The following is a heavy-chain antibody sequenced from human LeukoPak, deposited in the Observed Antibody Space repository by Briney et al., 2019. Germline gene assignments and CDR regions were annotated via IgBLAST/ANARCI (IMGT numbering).Heavy chain of an antibody. D-gene: IGHD3-22*01. CDR1: GGSISTKY. J-gene: IGHJ3*02. Sequence: SETLSLTCTVSGGSISTKYWSWIRQPPGKGLEWIGYISYIGSTNYNPSLKSRVTISVDTSKNQLSLKLSSATAADSAVYYCARDPGSDSSGYLNDAFDIWGQGTMVTVSS. V-gene: IGHV4-59*01. CDR2: ISYIGST. CDR3: ARDPGSDSSGYLNDAFDI.